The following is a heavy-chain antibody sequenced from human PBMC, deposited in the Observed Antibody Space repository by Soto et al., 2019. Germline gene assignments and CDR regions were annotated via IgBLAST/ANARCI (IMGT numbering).Heavy chain of an antibody. J-gene: IGHJ4*02. CDR2: NYYSGST. CDR1: GGSISSSSYY. Sequence: QLQLQESGPGLVKPSETLSLTCTVSGGSISSSSYYWGWIRQPPGKGLEWIGSNYYSGSTYYNPSLKSRVTISVDTSKTQFSLKLSSVTAADTAVYYCARLTFHSITMVRGVIDYWGQGTLVTVSS. D-gene: IGHD3-10*01. CDR3: ARLTFHSITMVRGVIDY. V-gene: IGHV4-39*01.